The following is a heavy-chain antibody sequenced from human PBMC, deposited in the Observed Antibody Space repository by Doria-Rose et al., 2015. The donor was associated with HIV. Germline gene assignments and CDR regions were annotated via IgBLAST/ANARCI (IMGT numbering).Heavy chain of an antibody. V-gene: IGHV4-59*01. CDR1: GGSISHYY. J-gene: IGHJ4*02. CDR2: IFYTGRT. D-gene: IGHD1-26*01. CDR3: ARVLSGTYDY. Sequence: QVQLQESGPGLVKPSETLSLTCSVSGGSISHYYWSWLRQPPGKGLAYSGDIFYTGRTNYSHSLKSRVSISIDTSKNKFSLRLSSVTAADTAVYYCARVLSGTYDYWGQGTLVTVSS.